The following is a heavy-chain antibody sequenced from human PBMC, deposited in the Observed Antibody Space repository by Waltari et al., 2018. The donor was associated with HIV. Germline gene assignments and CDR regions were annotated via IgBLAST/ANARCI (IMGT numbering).Heavy chain of an antibody. CDR2: INSEGTSR. CDR1: GFTFTQSL. V-gene: IGHV3-74*03. D-gene: IGHD2-8*01. J-gene: IGHJ6*02. Sequence: EVQLVESGGALVTPGGSLRLSCAASGFTFTQSLLHSFRQAPGKGLVWVARINSEGTSRADGASMKGRFTISRDNGNNTLDLQMRRLRVEDTAVYYCVRVEYVGWASDYHYGMDVWGQGTTVIVSS. CDR3: VRVEYVGWASDYHYGMDV.